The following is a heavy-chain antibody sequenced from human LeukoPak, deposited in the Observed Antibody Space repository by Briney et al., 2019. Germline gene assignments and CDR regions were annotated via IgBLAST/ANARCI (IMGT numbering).Heavy chain of an antibody. J-gene: IGHJ5*02. Sequence: PSETLSLTCTVSGGSISSYYWSWIRQPPGKGLEWIGYIYYSGSTNYNPSHKSRVTISVDTSKNQFSLKLSSVTAADTAVYYCARDHRDYYGSGSYNWFDPWGQGTLVTVSS. CDR3: ARDHRDYYGSGSYNWFDP. CDR1: GGSISSYY. CDR2: IYYSGST. D-gene: IGHD3-10*01. V-gene: IGHV4-59*01.